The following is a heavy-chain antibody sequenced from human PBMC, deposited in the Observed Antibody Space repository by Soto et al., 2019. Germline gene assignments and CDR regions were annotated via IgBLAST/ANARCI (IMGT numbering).Heavy chain of an antibody. V-gene: IGHV3-9*01. D-gene: IGHD3-22*01. CDR2: ISWNSVRI. Sequence: SLRLSFAASIFKFADYAMHGVRRVPGKGLEWVSGISWNSVRIGYADSVKGRFIISRDNAKNCLFLQMNSLRADDTALYYCAKARHYHDSGSVYPPPDSWGHGTLVTVSS. CDR1: IFKFADYA. CDR3: AKARHYHDSGSVYPPPDS. J-gene: IGHJ5*01.